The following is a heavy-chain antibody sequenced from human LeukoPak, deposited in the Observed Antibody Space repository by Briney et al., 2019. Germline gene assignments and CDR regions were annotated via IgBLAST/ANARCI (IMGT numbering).Heavy chain of an antibody. CDR1: GFTFSSYW. D-gene: IGHD6-13*01. J-gene: IGHJ6*03. Sequence: GGSLRLSCAASGFTFSSYWMSWVRQAPGKGLEWVANIKQDGSEKYYVDSVKGRFTISRDNAKNSLYLQMNSLRAEDTAVYYCARAAAGTHYYYYMDVWGKGTTVTVSS. V-gene: IGHV3-7*01. CDR2: IKQDGSEK. CDR3: ARAAAGTHYYYYMDV.